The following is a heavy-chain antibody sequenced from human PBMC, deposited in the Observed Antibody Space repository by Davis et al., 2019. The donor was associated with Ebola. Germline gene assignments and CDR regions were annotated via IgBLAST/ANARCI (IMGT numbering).Heavy chain of an antibody. J-gene: IGHJ5*02. CDR2: ISSSGSLI. CDR1: GFTFRTSE. CDR3: ARDNPNYCSGGSCYRREWFDP. V-gene: IGHV3-48*03. D-gene: IGHD2-15*01. Sequence: GESLKFSCSASGFTFRTSEMNWVRQAPGKGLEWVSYISSSGSLIYYADAVKGRFTISRDNAKNSLYLQMNSLRAEDTAVYYCARDNPNYCSGGSCYRREWFDPWGQGTLVTVSS.